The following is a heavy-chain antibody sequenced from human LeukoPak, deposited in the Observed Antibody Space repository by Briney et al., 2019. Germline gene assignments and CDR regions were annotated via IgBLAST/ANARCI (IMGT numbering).Heavy chain of an antibody. CDR2: INPNSGGT. CDR3: ARERVRAARPSFDY. D-gene: IGHD6-6*01. CDR1: GYTFTGYY. V-gene: IGHV1-2*02. Sequence: VASVKVSCKASGYTFTGYYLHWVRQAPGQGLEWMGWINPNSGGTNYAQKFQGRVTMTRDTSISTAYMELSRLRSDDTAVYYCARERVRAARPSFDYWGQGTLVTVSS. J-gene: IGHJ4*02.